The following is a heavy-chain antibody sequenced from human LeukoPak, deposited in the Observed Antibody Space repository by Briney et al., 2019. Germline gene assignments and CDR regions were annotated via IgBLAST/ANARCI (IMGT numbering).Heavy chain of an antibody. Sequence: SETLSLTCTVSGGSISNSNYHWGWIRQPPGKGLEWIGSIYHSENTYYNPSLKSRVTISVDTSKNQFSLKLNSMTAADTAVYYCARLISGSPADYWGQGTLVTV. V-gene: IGHV4-39*01. CDR2: IYHSENT. CDR3: ARLISGSPADY. D-gene: IGHD1-26*01. J-gene: IGHJ4*02. CDR1: GGSISNSNYH.